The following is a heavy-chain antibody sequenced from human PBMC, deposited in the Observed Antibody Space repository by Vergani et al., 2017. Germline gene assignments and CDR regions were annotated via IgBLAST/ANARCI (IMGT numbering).Heavy chain of an antibody. CDR1: GGSISSYY. CDR3: ARAPQYCSSTSCYIGPWFDP. Sequence: QVQLQESGPGLVKPSETLSLTCTVSGGSISSYYWSWIRQPPGKGLEWIGYIYYSGSTNYNPSLKSRVTISVDTSKNQFSLTLSSVTAADTAVYYCARAPQYCSSTSCYIGPWFDPWGQGTLVTVSS. CDR2: IYYSGST. J-gene: IGHJ5*02. V-gene: IGHV4-59*01. D-gene: IGHD2-2*02.